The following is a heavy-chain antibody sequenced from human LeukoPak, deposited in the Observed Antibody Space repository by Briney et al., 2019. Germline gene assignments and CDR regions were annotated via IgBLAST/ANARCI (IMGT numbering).Heavy chain of an antibody. CDR3: ARGYSSGWIYYYYYMDV. Sequence: ASVKVSCKASGYTFTSYDINWVRQATGQGLEWMGWMNPNSGNTGYAQKFQGRVTITRNTSISTAYMELSSLRSEDTAVYYCARGYSSGWIYYYYYMDVWGKGTTVTV. J-gene: IGHJ6*03. V-gene: IGHV1-8*03. CDR1: GYTFTSYD. CDR2: MNPNSGNT. D-gene: IGHD6-19*01.